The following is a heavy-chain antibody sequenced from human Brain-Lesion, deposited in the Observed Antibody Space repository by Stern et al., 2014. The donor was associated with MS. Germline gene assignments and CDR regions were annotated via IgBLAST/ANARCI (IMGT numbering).Heavy chain of an antibody. J-gene: IGHJ4*02. Sequence: QVQLVQSGAEVKKPGASVKVSCKVSGYTLTELSMHWVRQAPRKGLEWMGGFDPEDGETIYPQKFPGSVTMPEDTSTDTAYTELSSLRFEDPAVYYCATLSPGAGGNYYRHFDYWGQGTLVTVSS. CDR2: FDPEDGET. CDR3: ATLSPGAGGNYYRHFDY. CDR1: GYTLTELS. D-gene: IGHD1-26*01. V-gene: IGHV1-24*01.